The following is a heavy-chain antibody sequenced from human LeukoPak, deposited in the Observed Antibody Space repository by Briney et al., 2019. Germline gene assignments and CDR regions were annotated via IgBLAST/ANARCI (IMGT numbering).Heavy chain of an antibody. Sequence: SQTLSLTCAISGDSVSRNSAAWSWIRQSPSRGLEWLGKTYYRSTWYRDYAVSVKSRITINSDTSKNQLSLQLNSVTPEDTAVYYCARDQQDKDAFDIWCQGTMVTVS. CDR1: GDSVSRNSAA. D-gene: IGHD1/OR15-1a*01. J-gene: IGHJ3*02. CDR2: TYYRSTWYR. V-gene: IGHV6-1*01. CDR3: ARDQQDKDAFDI.